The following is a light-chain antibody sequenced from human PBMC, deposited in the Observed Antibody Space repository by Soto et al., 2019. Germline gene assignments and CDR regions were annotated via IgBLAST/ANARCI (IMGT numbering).Light chain of an antibody. V-gene: IGKV1-9*01. CDR3: QQFNTYPLN. CDR1: QGINDY. CDR2: AAS. Sequence: DIQLTQSPSFLSASVGDRVTITCRASQGINDYLAWYQQKPGKAPKLLIYAASTLQSEVPSRFSGSASGTEFTLTISTPQPEDCATSYCQQFNTYPLNFGGGTKVEVK. J-gene: IGKJ4*01.